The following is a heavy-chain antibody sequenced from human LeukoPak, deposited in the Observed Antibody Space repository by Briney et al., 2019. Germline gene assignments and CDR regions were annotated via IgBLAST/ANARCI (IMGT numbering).Heavy chain of an antibody. Sequence: GGSLRLSCAASGFTFSDYYMSWIRQAPGKGLEWVSYISSSGNTMYYADSVKGRFTISRDNAKNSLYLQMNSLRAEDTAVYYCATCPLNGVCYILGFDIWGQGTMVTVSS. D-gene: IGHD2-8*01. CDR1: GFTFSDYY. V-gene: IGHV3-11*01. CDR3: ATCPLNGVCYILGFDI. J-gene: IGHJ3*02. CDR2: ISSSGNTM.